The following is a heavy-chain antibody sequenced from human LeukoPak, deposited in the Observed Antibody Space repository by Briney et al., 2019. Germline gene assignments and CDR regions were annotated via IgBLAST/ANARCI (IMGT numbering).Heavy chain of an antibody. D-gene: IGHD5-18*01. CDR2: IKQDGSEK. CDR3: AKGYSYGRFDY. CDR1: GFTSSSYW. J-gene: IGHJ4*02. V-gene: IGHV3-7*03. Sequence: GGSLRLSCAASGFTSSSYWMSWVRQAPGKGLEWVANIKQDGSEKYYVDSVKGRFTISRDNAKNSLYLQMNSLRAEDTAVYYCAKGYSYGRFDYWGQGTLVTVSS.